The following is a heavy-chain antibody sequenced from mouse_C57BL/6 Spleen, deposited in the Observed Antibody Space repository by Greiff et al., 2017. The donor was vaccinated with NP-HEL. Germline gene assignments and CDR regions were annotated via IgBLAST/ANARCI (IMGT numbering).Heavy chain of an antibody. Sequence: QVQLKESGAELVKPGASVKLSCKASGYTFTSYWMHWVKQRPGRGLEWIGRIDPNSGGTKYNEKFKSKATLTVDKPSSTAYMQLSSLTSEDSAVYYCARMGDYDEGDWYFDVWGTGTTVTVSS. V-gene: IGHV1-72*01. J-gene: IGHJ1*03. CDR3: ARMGDYDEGDWYFDV. CDR2: IDPNSGGT. CDR1: GYTFTSYW. D-gene: IGHD2-4*01.